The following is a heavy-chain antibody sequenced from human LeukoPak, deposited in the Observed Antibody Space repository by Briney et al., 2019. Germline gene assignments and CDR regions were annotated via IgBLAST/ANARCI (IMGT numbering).Heavy chain of an antibody. CDR2: INHSGST. D-gene: IGHD3-9*01. Sequence: SETLSLTCAVYGGSFSGYYWSWIRQRPGKGLEWIGEINHSGSTNYNPSLKSRVTISVDTSKNQFSLKLSSVTATDTAVYYCAGSFRAPLTDDKGCFDYWGQGTLVTVSS. V-gene: IGHV4-34*01. CDR3: AGSFRAPLTDDKGCFDY. J-gene: IGHJ4*02. CDR1: GGSFSGYY.